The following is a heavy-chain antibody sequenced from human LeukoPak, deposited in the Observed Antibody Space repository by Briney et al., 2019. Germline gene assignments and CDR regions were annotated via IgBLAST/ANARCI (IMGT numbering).Heavy chain of an antibody. CDR3: ARIPYSSGRDYFDY. J-gene: IGHJ4*02. Sequence: SETLSLTCTVSGGSISSYYWSWIRQPPGKGLEWIGYIYYSGSTNYNPSLKSRVTISVDTSKNQFSLMLSSVTAADTAVYYCARIPYSSGRDYFDYWGQGTLVTVSS. CDR1: GGSISSYY. CDR2: IYYSGST. V-gene: IGHV4-59*08. D-gene: IGHD6-19*01.